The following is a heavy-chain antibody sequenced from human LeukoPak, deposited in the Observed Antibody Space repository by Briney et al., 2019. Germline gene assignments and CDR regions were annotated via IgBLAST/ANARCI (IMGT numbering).Heavy chain of an antibody. CDR1: GYTLTELS. D-gene: IGHD1-26*01. CDR3: ATDGRGATGVFDY. V-gene: IGHV1-24*01. Sequence: GASVRVSCKVSGYTLTELSMHWVRQAPGKGLEWMGGFDPEDGETIYAQKFQGRVTMTEDTSTDTAYMELSSLRSEDTAVYYCATDGRGATGVFDYWGQGTLVTVSS. J-gene: IGHJ4*02. CDR2: FDPEDGET.